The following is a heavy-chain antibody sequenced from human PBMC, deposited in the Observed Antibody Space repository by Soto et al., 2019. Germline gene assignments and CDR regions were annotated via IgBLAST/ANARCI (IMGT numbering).Heavy chain of an antibody. CDR3: ARDRTVRYCDY. V-gene: IGHV3-33*01. CDR2: IWYGGSNK. D-gene: IGHD3-10*01. J-gene: IGHJ4*02. CDR1: GFAFSGYA. Sequence: QVQLVESGGGVVQPGRSLRLSCAASGFAFSGYAMHWVRQAPGRGLEWVAVIWYGGSNKYYADSVKGRFTISRDNSYNTLYLQMDSLRADDTALYYCARDRTVRYCDYWGQGTLVAVSS.